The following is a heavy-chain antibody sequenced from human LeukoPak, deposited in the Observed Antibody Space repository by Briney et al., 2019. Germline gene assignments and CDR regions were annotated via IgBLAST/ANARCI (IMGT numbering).Heavy chain of an antibody. V-gene: IGHV4-38-2*02. J-gene: IGHJ4*02. CDR1: GYSISSGYY. D-gene: IGHD5-18*01. CDR2: IYHSGST. Sequence: SETLSLTCTVSGYSISSGYYWGWIRQPPGKGLEWIGSIYHSGSTYYNPSLKSRVTISVDTSKKQFSLKLSSVTAADTAVYYCARLYSYGQPDYWGQGTLVTVSS. CDR3: ARLYSYGQPDY.